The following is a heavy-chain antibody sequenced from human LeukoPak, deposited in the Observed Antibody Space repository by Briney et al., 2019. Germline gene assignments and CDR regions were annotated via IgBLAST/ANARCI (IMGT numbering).Heavy chain of an antibody. CDR3: AKGQDSSGILDC. Sequence: GGSLRLSCAASGFTFSSYWMSWVRQAPGKGLEWVSAISGSGGSTYYADSVKGRFTISRDNSKNTLYLQMNSLRAEDTAVYYCAKGQDSSGILDCWGQGTLVTVSS. D-gene: IGHD3-22*01. V-gene: IGHV3-23*01. CDR1: GFTFSSYW. CDR2: ISGSGGST. J-gene: IGHJ4*02.